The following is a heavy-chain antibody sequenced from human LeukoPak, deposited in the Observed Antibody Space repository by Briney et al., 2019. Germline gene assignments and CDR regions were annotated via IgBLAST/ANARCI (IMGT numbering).Heavy chain of an antibody. J-gene: IGHJ3*02. CDR1: GFAFRSHG. CDR2: IRGDGVTT. V-gene: IGHV3-23*01. Sequence: PGGTLRLSCAASGFAFRSHGMNWVRQAPGKGLEWVSGIRGDGVTTYYADSVKGRFTISRDNSKNTLYLQMNSLRAEDTAVYYCAKDRATYYYDSSGFRDAFDIWGQGTMVTVSS. D-gene: IGHD3-22*01. CDR3: AKDRATYYYDSSGFRDAFDI.